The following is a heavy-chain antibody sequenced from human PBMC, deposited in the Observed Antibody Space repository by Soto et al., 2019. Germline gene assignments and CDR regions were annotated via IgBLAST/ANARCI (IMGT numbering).Heavy chain of an antibody. V-gene: IGHV1-46*01. CDR2: INPSGCST. J-gene: IGHJ6*02. CDR1: VYTFTSYY. Sequence: ASVKVSCKESVYTFTSYYMHWVRQAPGQGLERMGIINPSGCSTSYAQKFQGRVTMTRDTSTSTVYMEMSSLRSEDTAVYYCARPGSCSSTRCGYYYYGMDVWGQGTAVTVSS. D-gene: IGHD2-2*01. CDR3: ARPGSCSSTRCGYYYYGMDV.